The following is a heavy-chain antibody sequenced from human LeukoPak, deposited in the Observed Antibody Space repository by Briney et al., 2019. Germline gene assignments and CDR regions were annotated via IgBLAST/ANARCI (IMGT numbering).Heavy chain of an antibody. V-gene: IGHV4-34*01. D-gene: IGHD5-24*01. J-gene: IGHJ4*02. Sequence: KPSETLSLTCAVYGGSFSGYYWSWIRQPPGKGLEWIGEINHSGSTNYNPSLKSRVTISVDTSKNQFSLKLSSVTAADTAVYYCARLLRWLRFGPFDYWGQGTLVTVSS. CDR3: ARLLRWLRFGPFDY. CDR2: INHSGST. CDR1: GGSFSGYY.